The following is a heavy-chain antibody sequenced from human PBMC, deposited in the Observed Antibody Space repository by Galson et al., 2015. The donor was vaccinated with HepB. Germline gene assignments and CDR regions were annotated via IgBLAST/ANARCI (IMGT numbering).Heavy chain of an antibody. CDR2: IKQDGSEK. V-gene: IGHV3-7*03. CDR3: AREFPAASFDY. J-gene: IGHJ4*02. D-gene: IGHD2-2*01. Sequence: SLRLSCAASGFTFSSYWMSWVRQAPGKGLEWVANIKQDGSEKYHVDSVKGRFTISRDNAKNSLYLQMNSLRAEDTAVYYCAREFPAASFDYWGQGTLVTVSS. CDR1: GFTFSSYW.